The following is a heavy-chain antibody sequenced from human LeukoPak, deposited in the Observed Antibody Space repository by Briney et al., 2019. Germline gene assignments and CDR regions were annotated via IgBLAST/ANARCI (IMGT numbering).Heavy chain of an antibody. Sequence: ALRLSCAASGFTFDDYAMHWVRQAPGKGLEWVSGISWNSGSIGYADSVKGRFTISRDNAKNSLYLQMNSLRAEDTALYYCAKVYGDYSLKYYYYYGMDVWGQGTTVTVSS. CDR2: ISWNSGSI. CDR1: GFTFDDYA. D-gene: IGHD4-17*01. V-gene: IGHV3-9*01. J-gene: IGHJ6*02. CDR3: AKVYGDYSLKYYYYYGMDV.